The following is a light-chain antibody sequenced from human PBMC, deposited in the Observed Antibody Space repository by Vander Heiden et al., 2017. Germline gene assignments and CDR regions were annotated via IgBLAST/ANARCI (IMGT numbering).Light chain of an antibody. CDR2: GVY. Sequence: SVTMRCTGAYSDVSGSTYVSWYQQHPGKAPGLIIYGVYKRPSGVPDRFSGSTSGNTASLTVSGLQAEDEADYSCASYAGFNTVVFGGGTTLTVL. CDR1: YSDVSGSTY. V-gene: IGLV2-8*01. CDR3: ASYAGFNTVV. J-gene: IGLJ2*01.